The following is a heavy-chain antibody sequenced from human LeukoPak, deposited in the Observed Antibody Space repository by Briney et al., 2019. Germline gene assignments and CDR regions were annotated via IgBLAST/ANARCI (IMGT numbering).Heavy chain of an antibody. CDR1: GFTFSSYA. CDR3: ARDGGYCSGGSCYYNCFDP. CDR2: ITGGGTNT. Sequence: GGSLRLSCAASGFTFSSYAMTWVRQAPGKGLECVSVITGGGTNTYHIDSVKGRFTISRDNSKNTLYLQMNSLRAEDTAVYYCARDGGYCSGGSCYYNCFDPWGQGTLVTVSS. J-gene: IGHJ5*02. V-gene: IGHV3-23*01. D-gene: IGHD2-15*01.